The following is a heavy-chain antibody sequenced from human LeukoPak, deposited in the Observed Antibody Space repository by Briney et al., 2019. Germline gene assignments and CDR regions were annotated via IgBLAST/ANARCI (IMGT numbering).Heavy chain of an antibody. Sequence: AASVKVSCKASGYTFTNFGISWVRQAPGQGLEWMGGIIPIFGTANYAQKFQGRVTITADESTSTAYMELSSLRSEDTAVYYCARSVYGLRYFDWLLSGAPFDYWGQGTLVTVSS. CDR3: ARSVYGLRYFDWLLSGAPFDY. J-gene: IGHJ4*02. CDR1: GYTFTNFG. V-gene: IGHV1-69*13. CDR2: IIPIFGTA. D-gene: IGHD3-9*01.